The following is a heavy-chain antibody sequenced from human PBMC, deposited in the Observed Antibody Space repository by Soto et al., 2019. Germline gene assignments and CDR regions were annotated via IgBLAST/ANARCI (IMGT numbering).Heavy chain of an antibody. CDR3: GRMRRPHRSTAYSFYY. Sequence: SGTVCLTCTVSRGSIRSGDDYWSWIRQPPGKGLEWIGYIYSTGTTYYNPSLKSRLTISVDTSKNQLSLKLSSVTAADTAVYSCGRMRRPHRSTAYSFYYWRQRYLVSASS. J-gene: IGHJ4*02. D-gene: IGHD2-2*01. CDR1: RGSIRSGDDY. CDR2: IYSTGTT. V-gene: IGHV4-30-4*01.